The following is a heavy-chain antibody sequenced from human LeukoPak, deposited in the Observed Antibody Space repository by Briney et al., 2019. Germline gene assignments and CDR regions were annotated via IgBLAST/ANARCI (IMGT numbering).Heavy chain of an antibody. V-gene: IGHV3-48*03. J-gene: IGHJ4*02. D-gene: IGHD3-3*01. CDR3: ARSARLMKGVVGVTALDD. Sequence: GGSLRLSCEDSGFTFRSYEMNWVRQAPGKGLEWIAYLSSSGSAFSYADSVKGRFTIARDNAKNSVYLEMNSLRADDTAVYYCARSARLMKGVVGVTALDDWGQGTLVTVSS. CDR1: GFTFRSYE. CDR2: LSSSGSAF.